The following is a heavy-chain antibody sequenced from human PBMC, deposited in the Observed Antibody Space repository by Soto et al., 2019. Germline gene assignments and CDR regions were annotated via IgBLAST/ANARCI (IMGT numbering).Heavy chain of an antibody. Sequence: GALRLSGSASVFTVSSHEMNWVRQAPGKGLEWVSYISSGASTMYYADSVKGRFTISRDNAKTSLYLQMNSLRAEDTAVYYCAKLNGGTYGLDYWGQGTLVTVSS. CDR3: AKLNGGTYGLDY. J-gene: IGHJ4*02. V-gene: IGHV3-48*03. CDR1: VFTVSSHE. D-gene: IGHD1-26*01. CDR2: ISSGASTM.